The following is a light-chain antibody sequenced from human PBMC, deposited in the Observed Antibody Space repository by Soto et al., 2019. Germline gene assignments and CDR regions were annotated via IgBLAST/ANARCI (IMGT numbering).Light chain of an antibody. Sequence: EIVLTQSPATLSLSPGESATLSCRASQSVSSYLAWYQQKPGQAPRLLIYDASSRATGIPARFSGSGSGTDFTLTISSLEPEDFAVYYCQQRSNWWTFGQGTKVEIK. CDR1: QSVSSY. CDR2: DAS. J-gene: IGKJ1*01. CDR3: QQRSNWWT. V-gene: IGKV3-11*01.